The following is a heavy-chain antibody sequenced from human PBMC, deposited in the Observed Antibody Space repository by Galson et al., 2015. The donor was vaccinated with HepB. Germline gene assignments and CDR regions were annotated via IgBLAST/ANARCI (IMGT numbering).Heavy chain of an antibody. CDR2: ISSNGGST. Sequence: SLRLSCAASGFTFSSYAMHWVRQAPGKGLEYVSAISSNGGSTYYADSVKGRFTISRDNSKNTLYLQMSSLRAEDTAVYYCVRTCGSTSCCLKGSYYYYYMDVWGKGTTVTVSS. J-gene: IGHJ6*03. CDR3: VRTCGSTSCCLKGSYYYYYMDV. CDR1: GFTFSSYA. V-gene: IGHV3-64D*06. D-gene: IGHD2-2*01.